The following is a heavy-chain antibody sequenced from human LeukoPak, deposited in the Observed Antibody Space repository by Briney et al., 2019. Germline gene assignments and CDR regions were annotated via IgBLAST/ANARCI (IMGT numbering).Heavy chain of an antibody. Sequence: ASVKVSCKASGYTFTGYYMHWVRQAPGQGLEWMGWINPNSGGTNYAQKFQGWVTMTRGTSTSTAYMELSRLRSDDTAVYYCARLISSPEGDWFDPWGQGTLVTVSS. D-gene: IGHD3-3*02. CDR1: GYTFTGYY. V-gene: IGHV1-2*04. CDR3: ARLISSPEGDWFDP. J-gene: IGHJ5*02. CDR2: INPNSGGT.